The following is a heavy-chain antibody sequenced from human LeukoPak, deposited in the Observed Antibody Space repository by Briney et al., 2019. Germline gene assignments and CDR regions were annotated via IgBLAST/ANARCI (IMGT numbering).Heavy chain of an antibody. J-gene: IGHJ6*02. CDR3: ARAPYDFWSGYYTGYGMDV. CDR1: GGTFSSYA. D-gene: IGHD3-3*01. CDR2: IIPIFGTA. V-gene: IGHV1-69*01. Sequence: SVKVSCKASGGTFSSYAISWVRQAPGQGLEWMGGIIPIFGTANYAQKFQGRVTITADESTSTAYMELSSLRSEDTAVYYCARAPYDFWSGYYTGYGMDVWGQGTTVTVSS.